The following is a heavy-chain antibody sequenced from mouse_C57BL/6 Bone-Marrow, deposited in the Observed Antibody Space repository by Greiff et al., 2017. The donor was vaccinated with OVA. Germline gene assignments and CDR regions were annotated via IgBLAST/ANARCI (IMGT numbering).Heavy chain of an antibody. V-gene: IGHV2-2*01. Sequence: VQLKESGPGLVQPSQSLSITCTVSGFSLTSYGVHWVRQSPGKGLEWLGVIWSGGSTDYNAAFISRLSISKDNSKSQVFFKMNSLQAEDTAIYYSAGSPGVAMGYWGQGTSVTVSS. J-gene: IGHJ4*01. CDR3: AGSPGVAMGY. CDR2: IWSGGST. D-gene: IGHD1-1*02. CDR1: GFSLTSYG.